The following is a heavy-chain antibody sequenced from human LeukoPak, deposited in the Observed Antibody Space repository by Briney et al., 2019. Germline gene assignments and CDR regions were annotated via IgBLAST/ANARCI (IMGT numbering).Heavy chain of an antibody. J-gene: IGHJ4*02. CDR1: GGSFSGYY. CDR3: ARGSGYSHHHYFDY. D-gene: IGHD5-18*01. Sequence: PSETLSLTCAVYGGSFSGYYWSWIRQPPGKGLEWIGEINHSGSTNYNPSLKSRVTISVDTSKNQFSLKLSSVTAADTAVYYCARGSGYSHHHYFDYWGQGTLVTVSS. CDR2: INHSGST. V-gene: IGHV4-34*01.